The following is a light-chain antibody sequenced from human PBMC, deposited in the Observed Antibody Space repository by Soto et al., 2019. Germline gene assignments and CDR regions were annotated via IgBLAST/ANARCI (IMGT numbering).Light chain of an antibody. V-gene: IGKV3-20*01. CDR1: QSVSSSY. CDR3: QQFCSSPLFT. Sequence: EIVLTQSPGTLSLCPEERATLSCRASQSVSSSYLAWYQQKPGQAPRLLIYGASSRATGIPDRFSGSGSGTDFTLTISRLEPEDFAVYYCQQFCSSPLFTFGPGTKVDVK. J-gene: IGKJ3*01. CDR2: GAS.